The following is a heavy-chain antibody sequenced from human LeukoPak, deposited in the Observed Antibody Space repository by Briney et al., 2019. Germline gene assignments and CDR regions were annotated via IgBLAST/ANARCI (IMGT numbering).Heavy chain of an antibody. J-gene: IGHJ4*02. V-gene: IGHV3-11*04. Sequence: AGGSLRLSCAASGFTFSDYYMSWLRQAPGKGLEWISYISSSGSTKYYADSVQGRFTISRDNAKNSLYLQMSSLRAEDTAIYYCAREGRRTYDDFDYWGQGTLVTVSS. CDR2: ISSSGSTK. CDR3: AREGRRTYDDFDY. D-gene: IGHD3-3*01. CDR1: GFTFSDYY.